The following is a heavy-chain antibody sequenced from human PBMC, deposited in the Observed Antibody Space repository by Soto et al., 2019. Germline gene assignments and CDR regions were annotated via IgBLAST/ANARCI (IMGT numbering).Heavy chain of an antibody. Sequence: KASETLSLTCAVSGGSMRSYYWTWIRQPPGKGLEWIGCIYHTGSTTNYSPSLKSRVTISVDTSKKQFSLNLSSVTAADTAVYYCARAAIIAATIDAFDIWGQGTMVTVSS. CDR1: GGSMRSYY. J-gene: IGHJ3*02. CDR2: IYHTGSTT. V-gene: IGHV4-59*01. CDR3: ARAAIIAATIDAFDI. D-gene: IGHD6-6*01.